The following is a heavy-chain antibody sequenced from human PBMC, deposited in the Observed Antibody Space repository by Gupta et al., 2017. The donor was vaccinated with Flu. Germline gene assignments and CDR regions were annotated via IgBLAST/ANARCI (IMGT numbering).Heavy chain of an antibody. CDR2: ISSSSSYI. CDR1: GFTFSSYS. J-gene: IGHJ4*02. D-gene: IGHD4-17*01. CDR3: ARDMTTVTTPRSDFDY. V-gene: IGHV3-21*01. Sequence: EVQLVESGGGLVKPGGSLRLSCAASGFTFSSYSMNWFRQAPGKGLEWVSSISSSSSYIYYADSVKGRFTISRDNAKNSLYLQMNSLRAEDTAVYYCARDMTTVTTPRSDFDYWGQGTLVTVSS.